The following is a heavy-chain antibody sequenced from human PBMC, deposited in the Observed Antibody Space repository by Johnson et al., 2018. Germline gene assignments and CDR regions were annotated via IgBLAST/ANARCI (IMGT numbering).Heavy chain of an antibody. D-gene: IGHD3-16*02. CDR3: AGGVVSVNVRVDS. V-gene: IGHV3-30*03. J-gene: IGHJ4*02. CDR1: GFTFSSYA. CDR2: ISYDESDT. Sequence: QVQLVESGGGVVQPGRSLRLSCTASGFTFSSYAMHWVRQAPGKGLEWVAVISYDESDTYYADSVKGRLTISRAKYKDTLYLQIDRLGVEDTAMYFCAGGVVSVNVRVDSWVPGVLVTFSA.